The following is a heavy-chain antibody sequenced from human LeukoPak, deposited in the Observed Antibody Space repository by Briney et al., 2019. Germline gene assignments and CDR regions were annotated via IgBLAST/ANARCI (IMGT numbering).Heavy chain of an antibody. CDR2: MNPNSGNT. V-gene: IGHV1-8*01. D-gene: IGHD5-24*01. CDR1: GYTFTSYD. J-gene: IGHJ4*02. CDR3: ATQKEMATITKDY. Sequence: GASVKVSYKASGYTFTSYDINWVRQATGQGRGGMGWMNPNSGNTGYAQKFQGRVTMTRNTSISTAYMELSSLRSEDTAVYYCATQKEMATITKDYWGQGTLVTVSS.